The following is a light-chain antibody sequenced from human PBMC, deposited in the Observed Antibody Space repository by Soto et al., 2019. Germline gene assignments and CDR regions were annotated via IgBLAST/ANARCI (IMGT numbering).Light chain of an antibody. J-gene: IGKJ1*01. CDR2: KGS. CDR3: QQYNSYSGT. V-gene: IGKV1-5*03. Sequence: DIQMTQSPSTLSASTGDRITITSRASQSISTWLAWYQQKPGKAPKLLIYKGSTLESGVPSRFSGSGSGTEFTLTISRLQPDDFATYYCQQYNSYSGTFGQGTKVEIK. CDR1: QSISTW.